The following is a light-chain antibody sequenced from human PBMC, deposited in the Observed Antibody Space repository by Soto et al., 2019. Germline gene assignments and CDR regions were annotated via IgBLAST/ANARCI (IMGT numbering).Light chain of an antibody. CDR2: RND. CDR1: SSNIGNNY. CDR3: AAWDDSLSGSYV. J-gene: IGLJ1*01. Sequence: QSVLTQPPSASGTSGQRVTVSCSGSSSNIGNNYVFWYQHLPGTAPKLLIYRNDQRPSGVSARFSGSKSGTSASLAISGLRSEDEADYYCAAWDDSLSGSYVFGPGTKVTVL. V-gene: IGLV1-47*01.